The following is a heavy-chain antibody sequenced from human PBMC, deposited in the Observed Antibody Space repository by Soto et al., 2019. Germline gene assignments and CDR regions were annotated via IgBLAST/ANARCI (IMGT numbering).Heavy chain of an antibody. CDR2: IFPIFGAA. CDR1: GGTFSSYT. V-gene: IGHV1-69*05. CDR3: ARGYGGPIGWFDP. J-gene: IGHJ5*02. D-gene: IGHD3-16*01. Sequence: SVKVSCKASGGTFSSYTISWVRQAPGQGLEWMGGIFPIFGAANYAQKFQGRVTITRDTSASTAYMELSSLRSEDTAVYYCARGYGGPIGWFDPWGQGTLVTVSS.